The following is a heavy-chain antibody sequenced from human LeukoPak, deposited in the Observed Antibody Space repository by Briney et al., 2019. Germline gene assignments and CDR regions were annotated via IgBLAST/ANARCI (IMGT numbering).Heavy chain of an antibody. V-gene: IGHV3-7*01. CDR2: IKQHGSEK. CDR1: GFTFSNYW. CDR3: ATRMAAPGNDYYYYYMDV. Sequence: GGSLRLSCAASGFTFSNYWMSWVRQAPGKGLEWVANIKQHGSEKYYVDSVKGRFTISRDNAKTSLYLQMNSLSAEDTAVYYCATRMAAPGNDYYYYYMDVWGKGTTVTVSS. J-gene: IGHJ6*03. D-gene: IGHD6-13*01.